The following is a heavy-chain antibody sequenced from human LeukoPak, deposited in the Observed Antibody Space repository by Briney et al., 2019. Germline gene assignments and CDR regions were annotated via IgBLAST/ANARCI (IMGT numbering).Heavy chain of an antibody. CDR2: ISSSSSYI. Sequence: GGSLRLSCAASGFTFSSYSMNWVRQAPGKGLEWVSSISSSSSYIYYANSVKGRFTISRDSAKNSLYLQMNSLRAEDTAVYYCARSSTYYYDSSGYYSERFDYWGQGTLVTVSS. CDR3: ARSSTYYYDSSGYYSERFDY. J-gene: IGHJ4*02. CDR1: GFTFSSYS. D-gene: IGHD3-22*01. V-gene: IGHV3-21*01.